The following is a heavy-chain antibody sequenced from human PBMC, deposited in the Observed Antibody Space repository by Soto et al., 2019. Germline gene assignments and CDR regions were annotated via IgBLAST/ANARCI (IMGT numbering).Heavy chain of an antibody. CDR3: AIQELGGAFDI. J-gene: IGHJ3*02. V-gene: IGHV5-51*01. CDR2: IYAVDSDT. CDR1: GYRFNRHW. D-gene: IGHD6-13*01. Sequence: GESLKISCKDSGYRFNRHWIGWVRQMPGKGLEWMGIIYAVDSDTRYSPSFQGQVTISADKSISTAYLQWSSLKASDTAMYYCAIQELGGAFDIWGQGAMVT.